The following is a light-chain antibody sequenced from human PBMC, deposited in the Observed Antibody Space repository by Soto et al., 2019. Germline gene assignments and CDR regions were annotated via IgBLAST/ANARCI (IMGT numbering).Light chain of an antibody. CDR2: DVS. Sequence: QSVLTQPRSVSGSPGQSVTISCTGTSSDVGGYNYVSWYQQHPGKAPNLMIYDVSKRPSGVPDRFSGSKSGNTASLTISGLQAEDEADYYCCSYAGSVYVFGTGTKLTVL. V-gene: IGLV2-11*01. J-gene: IGLJ1*01. CDR3: CSYAGSVYV. CDR1: SSDVGGYNY.